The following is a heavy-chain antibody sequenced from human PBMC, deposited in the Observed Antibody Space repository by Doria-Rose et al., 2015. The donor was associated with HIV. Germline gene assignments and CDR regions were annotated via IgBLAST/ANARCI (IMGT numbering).Heavy chain of an antibody. CDR1: GVSLSSPGMG. CDR2: IFSDDER. J-gene: IGHJ4*02. V-gene: IGHV2-26*01. CDR3: ARIKSSRWYHKYYFDF. D-gene: IGHD6-13*01. Sequence: SGPVLVKPTETLTLTCTVSGVSLSSPGMGVSWIRQPPGKALEWLANIFSDDERSYKTSLKSRITIFRGTSKSQVVLTMTDMDPVDTATYYCARIKSSRWYHKYYFDFWGQGTLVIVSA.